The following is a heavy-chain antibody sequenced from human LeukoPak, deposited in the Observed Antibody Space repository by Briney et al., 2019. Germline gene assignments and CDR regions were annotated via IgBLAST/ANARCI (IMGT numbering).Heavy chain of an antibody. J-gene: IGHJ4*02. D-gene: IGHD5-12*01. V-gene: IGHV4-39*07. Sequence: PETLSLTCTVSGGSISSSTYYWGWIRQPPGKGLEWFGSIYYSGSTYYNPSLKSRVTISVDTSKNQFSLKLSSVTAADTAVYYCARRRGYSGYVLRDYYFDYWGQGTLVTVSS. CDR2: IYYSGST. CDR1: GGSISSSTYY. CDR3: ARRRGYSGYVLRDYYFDY.